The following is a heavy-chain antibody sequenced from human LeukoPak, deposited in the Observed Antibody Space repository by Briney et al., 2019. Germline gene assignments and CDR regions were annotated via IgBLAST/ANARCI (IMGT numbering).Heavy chain of an antibody. J-gene: IGHJ4*02. Sequence: GGSLRLSCAASGFSFTNCWMSWVRQAPGKGLEWVANVKEDGTTKQYVDSVKGRSTISRDNAKNSLYLQMDSLRAEDTAVYYCVSQEVVPHWGQGTLVSVSS. D-gene: IGHD2-15*01. V-gene: IGHV3-7*01. CDR2: VKEDGTTK. CDR1: GFSFTNCW. CDR3: VSQEVVPH.